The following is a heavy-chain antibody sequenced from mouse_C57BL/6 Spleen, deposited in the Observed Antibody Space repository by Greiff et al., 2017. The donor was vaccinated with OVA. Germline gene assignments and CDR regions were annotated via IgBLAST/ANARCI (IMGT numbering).Heavy chain of an antibody. J-gene: IGHJ2*01. CDR3: TREGGSMITRYFDY. CDR2: IDPETGGT. D-gene: IGHD2-4*01. CDR1: GYTFTDYE. Sequence: VQLQQSGAELVRPGASVTLSCKASGYTFTDYEMHWVKQSPVHGLEWIGAIDPETGGTAYNQKFKGKAILTADKSSSTAYMELRSLTSEDSAVYYCTREGGSMITRYFDYWGQGTTLTVSS. V-gene: IGHV1-15*01.